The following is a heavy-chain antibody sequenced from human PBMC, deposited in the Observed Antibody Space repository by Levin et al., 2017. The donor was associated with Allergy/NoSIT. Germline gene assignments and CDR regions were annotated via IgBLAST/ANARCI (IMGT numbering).Heavy chain of an antibody. CDR3: ARDQHSSGWNAADN. CDR1: GFPFSSYG. J-gene: IGHJ4*02. Sequence: RAGGSLRLSCAASGFPFSSYGLHWVRQAPGKGLEWVAVISSDGSNQHYADSVKGRFTVSRDNSKNTLYLQMNSLRGEDTAVYSCARDQHSSGWNAADNWGQGTLVTVSS. CDR2: ISSDGSNQ. V-gene: IGHV3-30*04. D-gene: IGHD6-19*01.